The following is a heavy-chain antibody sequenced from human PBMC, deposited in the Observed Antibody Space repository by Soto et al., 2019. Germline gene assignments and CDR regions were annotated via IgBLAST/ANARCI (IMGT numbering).Heavy chain of an antibody. CDR3: ARKTYCSGGSCYLFDY. J-gene: IGHJ4*02. CDR1: SGSISSSNW. V-gene: IGHV4-4*02. D-gene: IGHD2-15*01. Sequence: QVQLQESGPGLVKPSGTLSLTCAVSSGSISSSNWWRWVRQPPGKGLEWIGEIYHSGSTNYNPSLKSRVTISVDKSKNQFSLKLSSVTAADTAVYYCARKTYCSGGSCYLFDYWGQGTLVTVSS. CDR2: IYHSGST.